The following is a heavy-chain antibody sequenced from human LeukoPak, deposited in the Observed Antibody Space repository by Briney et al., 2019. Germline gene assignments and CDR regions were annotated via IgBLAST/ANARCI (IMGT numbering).Heavy chain of an antibody. D-gene: IGHD2-21*02. V-gene: IGHV3-30*18. CDR1: GFTFSSYG. CDR2: ISYDGSNK. J-gene: IGHJ4*02. CDR3: AKDLEAYCGGDCYFFVDY. Sequence: GGSLRLSCAASGFTFSSYGMHWVRQAPGKGLEWVAVISYDGSNKYYADSVKGRFTISRDNSKNTLYPQMNSLRAEDTAVYYCAKDLEAYCGGDCYFFVDYWGQGTLVTVSS.